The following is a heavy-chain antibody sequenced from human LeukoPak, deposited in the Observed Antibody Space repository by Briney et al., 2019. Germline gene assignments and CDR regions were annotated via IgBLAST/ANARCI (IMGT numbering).Heavy chain of an antibody. Sequence: GASVKVSCKASGYTFTGYYMHWVRQAPGQGLEWMGRINPNSGGTNYAQKFQGRVTMTRDTSISTAYMKLSRLRSDDTAVYYCAIIAVAGSLDYWGQGTLVTVSS. CDR1: GYTFTGYY. V-gene: IGHV1-2*06. D-gene: IGHD6-19*01. J-gene: IGHJ4*02. CDR2: INPNSGGT. CDR3: AIIAVAGSLDY.